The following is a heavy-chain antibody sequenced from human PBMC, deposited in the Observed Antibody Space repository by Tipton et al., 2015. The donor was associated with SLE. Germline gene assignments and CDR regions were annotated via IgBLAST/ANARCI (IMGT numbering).Heavy chain of an antibody. Sequence: TLSLTCTVSGGSISSYYWSWIRQPPGKGLEWIGYIYYSGSTNYSGSTNYNPSLKRRVTISLDTSKSQFSLKLSSVTAADTAVYYCARGWGSWPYYFDYWGQGTLVTVSS. CDR3: ARGWGSWPYYFDY. CDR1: GGSISSYY. V-gene: IGHV4-59*01. J-gene: IGHJ4*02. D-gene: IGHD6-13*01. CDR2: IYYSGSTNYSGST.